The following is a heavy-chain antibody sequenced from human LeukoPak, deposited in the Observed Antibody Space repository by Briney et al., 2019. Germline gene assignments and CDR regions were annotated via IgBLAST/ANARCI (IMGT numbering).Heavy chain of an antibody. CDR2: ITNNGVHT. Sequence: GGSLRLSCAASGFTFTSYTMSWVRQAPGKGLEWVSSITNNGVHTYYTDSVKGRFTISRDNANNSLYLQMNSLRAEDTAVYYCARARAKWDPDAFDIWGQGTMVTVSS. CDR3: ARARAKWDPDAFDI. D-gene: IGHD1-26*01. J-gene: IGHJ3*02. V-gene: IGHV3-21*01. CDR1: GFTFTSYT.